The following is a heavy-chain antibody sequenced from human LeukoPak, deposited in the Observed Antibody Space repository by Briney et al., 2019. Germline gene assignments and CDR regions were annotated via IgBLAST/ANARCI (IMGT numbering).Heavy chain of an antibody. V-gene: IGHV4-39*01. CDR2: IYYSGST. D-gene: IGHD3-22*01. Sequence: SETLSLTCTVSGGSISSSSYYWGWIRQPPGKGLEWIGSIYYSGSTYYNPSLKSRVTISVDTSKDQFSLKLSSVTAADTAVYYCARVSRSYYYDSSGRDYWGQGTLVTVSS. J-gene: IGHJ4*02. CDR3: ARVSRSYYYDSSGRDY. CDR1: GGSISSSSYY.